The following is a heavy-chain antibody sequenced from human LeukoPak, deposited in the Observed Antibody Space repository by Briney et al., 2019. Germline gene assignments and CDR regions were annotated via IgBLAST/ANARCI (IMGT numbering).Heavy chain of an antibody. Sequence: KPGGSLRLSCAASGFTFSDYYMSWIRQAPGKGLEWVSYISSSGSTIYYADSVKGRFTISRDNAKNSLYLQMNSLRAEDTAVYYCARTHYYDSSGYEEDAFDIWGQGTMVTVSS. CDR1: GFTFSDYY. CDR2: ISSSGSTI. J-gene: IGHJ3*02. V-gene: IGHV3-11*01. D-gene: IGHD3-22*01. CDR3: ARTHYYDSSGYEEDAFDI.